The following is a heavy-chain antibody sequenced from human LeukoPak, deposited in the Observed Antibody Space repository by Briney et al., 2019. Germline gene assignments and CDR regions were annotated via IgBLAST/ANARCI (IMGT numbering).Heavy chain of an antibody. V-gene: IGHV4-59*01. CDR1: GGSISSYY. CDR3: ARGRPPTSYSDNSAYPFDY. D-gene: IGHD3-22*01. CDR2: IYATGST. J-gene: IGHJ4*02. Sequence: SETLSLTCTVSGGSISSYYWSWIRQPPGKGLEWIGYIYATGSTNSNPSLRSRVTISLDMSKIQFSLTLTSVTAADTAIYYCARGRPPTSYSDNSAYPFDYWGQGALVTVSS.